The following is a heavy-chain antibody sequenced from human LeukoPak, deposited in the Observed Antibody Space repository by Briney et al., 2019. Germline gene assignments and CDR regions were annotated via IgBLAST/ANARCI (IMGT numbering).Heavy chain of an antibody. V-gene: IGHV3-30*02. CDR1: GFTFSSYG. CDR3: AKEFNFFRGVIISTDY. Sequence: GGSLRLSCAASGFTFSSYGMHWVRQAPGKRLEWVAFIRYDGSDENYADSVKGRFTTSRDNSKNTLYLHMNSLRAEDTAVYYCAKEFNFFRGVIISTDYWGQGTLVTVSS. CDR2: IRYDGSDE. D-gene: IGHD3-10*01. J-gene: IGHJ4*02.